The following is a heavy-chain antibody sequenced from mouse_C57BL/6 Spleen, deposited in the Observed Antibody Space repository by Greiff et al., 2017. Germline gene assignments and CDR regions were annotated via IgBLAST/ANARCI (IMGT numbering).Heavy chain of an antibody. CDR1: GFTFSDYG. Sequence: EVQWVESGGGLVQPGGSLKLSCAASGFTFSDYGMAWVRQAPRKGPEWVAFISNLAYSIYYADTVTGRFTISRESAKNTLYLEMSSLRSEDTAMYYCARYGSSYVTFDYWGQGTTLTVSS. D-gene: IGHD1-1*01. J-gene: IGHJ2*01. V-gene: IGHV5-15*01. CDR2: ISNLAYSI. CDR3: ARYGSSYVTFDY.